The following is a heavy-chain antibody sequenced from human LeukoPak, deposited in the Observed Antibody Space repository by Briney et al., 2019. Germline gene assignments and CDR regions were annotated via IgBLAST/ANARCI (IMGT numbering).Heavy chain of an antibody. D-gene: IGHD6-13*01. CDR1: GFTFSSYG. J-gene: IGHJ4*02. V-gene: IGHV3-30*18. CDR2: IPYDGSNK. Sequence: QSARSLRLSCAASGFTFSSYGMHWVRQAPGKGLEWVAVIPYDGSNKYYADSVKGRFTVSRDNSKNTLYLQMNSLRAEDTAVYYCAKELGESRVAAAGDFDYWGQGTLVTVSS. CDR3: AKELGESRVAAAGDFDY.